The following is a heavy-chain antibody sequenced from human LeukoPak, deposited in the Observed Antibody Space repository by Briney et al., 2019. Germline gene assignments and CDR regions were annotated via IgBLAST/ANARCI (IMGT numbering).Heavy chain of an antibody. D-gene: IGHD2-2*01. CDR3: ARRYCSSTSCYVGNWFDP. J-gene: IGHJ5*02. Sequence: GESLKISCKGSGYSFTSYWIGWVRQMPGKGLEWMGIIYPGDSDTRYSPSFQGQVTISADKSTGTAYLQWSSLKASDTAMYYCARRYCSSTSCYVGNWFDPWGQGTLVTVSS. CDR2: IYPGDSDT. CDR1: GYSFTSYW. V-gene: IGHV5-51*01.